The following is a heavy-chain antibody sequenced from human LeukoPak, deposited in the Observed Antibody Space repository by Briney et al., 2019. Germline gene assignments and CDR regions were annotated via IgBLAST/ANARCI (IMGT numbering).Heavy chain of an antibody. V-gene: IGHV4-59*11. J-gene: IGHJ6*03. CDR3: AGVGGYSSSSPRLAYYYYYMDV. Sequence: SETLSLTCTVSGGSISSHYWSWIRQPPGKGLEWIGYIYYSGSTNYNPSLKSRVTISVDTSKNQFSLKLSSVTAADTAVYYCAGVGGYSSSSPRLAYYYYYMDVWGKGTTVTVSS. CDR1: GGSISSHY. CDR2: IYYSGST. D-gene: IGHD6-6*01.